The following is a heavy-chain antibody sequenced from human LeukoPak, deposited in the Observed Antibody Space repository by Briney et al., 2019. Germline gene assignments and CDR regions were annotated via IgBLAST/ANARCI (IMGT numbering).Heavy chain of an antibody. Sequence: SVKVSCKASGGTFSSYAISWVRQAPGRGLEWMGGIIPIFGTANYAQKFQGRVTITTDKSTSTAYMELSSLRSEDTAVYYCARASGDYVGDYFDYWGQGTLVTVSS. CDR2: IIPIFGTA. CDR1: GGTFSSYA. CDR3: ARASGDYVGDYFDY. J-gene: IGHJ4*02. D-gene: IGHD3-16*01. V-gene: IGHV1-69*05.